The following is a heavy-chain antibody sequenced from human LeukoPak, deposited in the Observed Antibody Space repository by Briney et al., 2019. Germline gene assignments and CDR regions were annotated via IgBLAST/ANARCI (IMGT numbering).Heavy chain of an antibody. J-gene: IGHJ2*01. V-gene: IGHV4-34*01. D-gene: IGHD3-22*01. CDR3: ARGGRSWLLRNRYFDL. CDR1: GGSFSGYY. CDR2: INHSGST. Sequence: NPSETLSLSCAVYGGSFSGYYWNWIRQPPGKGLEWIGEINHSGSTNYNPSLKSRVTISVDPSKNQFSLNLSSVTAADTAVYYCARGGRSWLLRNRYFDLWGRGTLVTVPS.